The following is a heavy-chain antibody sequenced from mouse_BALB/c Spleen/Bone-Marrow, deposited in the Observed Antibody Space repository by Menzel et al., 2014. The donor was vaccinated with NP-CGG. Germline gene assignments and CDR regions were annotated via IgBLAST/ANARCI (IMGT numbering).Heavy chain of an antibody. CDR1: GFDFSRYW. Sequence: EVKLVESGGGLVQPGGSLKVSCAASGFDFSRYWMSWVRQAPGKGLEWIGGINPDSSTINYTPSLKDKFIISRDNARNTLYLQMSKVRSEDTALYYCARENYYGSSYPMDYWGQGTSVTVSS. J-gene: IGHJ4*01. CDR2: INPDSSTI. CDR3: ARENYYGSSYPMDY. V-gene: IGHV4-1*02. D-gene: IGHD1-1*01.